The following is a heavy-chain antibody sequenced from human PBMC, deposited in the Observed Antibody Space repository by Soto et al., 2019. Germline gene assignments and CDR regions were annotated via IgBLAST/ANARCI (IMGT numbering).Heavy chain of an antibody. Sequence: GGSLRLSWAASGFTFSSYWMSWVRQAPGKGLEWVANIKQDGSEKYYVDSVKVRFTISRDNAKNSLYLQMNSLRAEDTAVYYCARDYSAGTNLGSNDAFDIWGQGTMVTVSS. CDR1: GFTFSSYW. D-gene: IGHD7-27*01. J-gene: IGHJ3*02. V-gene: IGHV3-7*03. CDR3: ARDYSAGTNLGSNDAFDI. CDR2: IKQDGSEK.